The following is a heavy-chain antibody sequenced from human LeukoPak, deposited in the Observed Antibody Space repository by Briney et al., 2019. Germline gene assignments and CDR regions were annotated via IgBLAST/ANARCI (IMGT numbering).Heavy chain of an antibody. D-gene: IGHD6-19*01. J-gene: IGHJ5*02. CDR3: TRGAIAVADWFDP. CDR1: GFTFSGSA. Sequence: GGSLKLSCAASGFTFSGSAMHWVRKASGKGLEWVGRIRSKANSYATAYAASVKGRFTISRDDSKNTAYLQMNSLKTEDTAVYYCTRGAIAVADWFDPWGQGTLVTVSS. CDR2: IRSKANSYAT. V-gene: IGHV3-73*01.